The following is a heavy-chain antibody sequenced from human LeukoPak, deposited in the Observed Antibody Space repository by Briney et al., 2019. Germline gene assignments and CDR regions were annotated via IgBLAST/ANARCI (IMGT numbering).Heavy chain of an antibody. CDR2: IYYTGST. CDR3: ARDGWEYYYDSSGTPGAFDI. D-gene: IGHD3-22*01. CDR1: GGSISNYY. J-gene: IGHJ3*02. V-gene: IGHV4-59*01. Sequence: PSETLSLTCTVSGGSISNYYWSWIRQPPGKGLEWIAYIYYTGSTNYNPSLKSRVTISVDTSKNQFSLKLSSVTAADTAVYYCARDGWEYYYDSSGTPGAFDIWGQGTMVTVSS.